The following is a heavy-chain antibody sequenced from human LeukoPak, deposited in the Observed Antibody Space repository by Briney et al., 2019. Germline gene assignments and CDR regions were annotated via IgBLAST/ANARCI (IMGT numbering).Heavy chain of an antibody. D-gene: IGHD2-21*02. V-gene: IGHV3-30*02. J-gene: IGHJ4*01. CDR2: IRYDGSHE. CDR3: AKEVRVVTAILYFDH. Sequence: GGSLRLSCAASGFSFSSNDMHWVRQAPGKGLEWVAFIRYDGSHEHYIESVKGRFTVSRDNSKNTLYLQMNSLRVDDTAVHFCAKEVRVVTAILYFDHWGQGSLVTVSS. CDR1: GFSFSSND.